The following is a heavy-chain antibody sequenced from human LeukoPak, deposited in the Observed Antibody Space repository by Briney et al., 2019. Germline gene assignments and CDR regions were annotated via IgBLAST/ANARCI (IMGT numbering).Heavy chain of an antibody. V-gene: IGHV3-23*01. D-gene: IGHD3-10*01. CDR1: GFTFSSYA. CDR3: AKDSWFGGLPQYYFDY. CDR2: ISGSGGST. J-gene: IGHJ4*02. Sequence: GGSLRLSCAASGFTFSSYAMSWVRQAPGKGLEWVSAISGSGGSTYYADSVKGRFTISRDNSKNTLYLQMNSLRAEDTAVYYCAKDSWFGGLPQYYFDYWGQGTLATVSS.